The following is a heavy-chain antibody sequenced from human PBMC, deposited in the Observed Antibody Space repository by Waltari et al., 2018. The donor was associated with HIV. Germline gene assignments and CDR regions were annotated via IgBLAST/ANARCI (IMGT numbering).Heavy chain of an antibody. J-gene: IGHJ3*01. CDR1: DFPSTTFG. Sequence: EARLTESGGGLVEPGGSLTLSCVAADFPSTTFGIRLVRQRPRRGLEWVASISGGGSFIHFADDVKGRFTIDRDNVKMSVSLHMSRLGVGDTGLYFCVRDRGFGDNDYLDAFDVWGHGT. CDR2: ISGGGSFI. D-gene: IGHD3-10*01. V-gene: IGHV3-21*01. CDR3: VRDRGFGDNDYLDAFDV.